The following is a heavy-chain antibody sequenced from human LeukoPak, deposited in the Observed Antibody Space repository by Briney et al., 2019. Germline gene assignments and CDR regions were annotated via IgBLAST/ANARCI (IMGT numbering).Heavy chain of an antibody. CDR3: ARDPTYYYDSSGYIPPYFDY. CDR2: FDPEDGET. CDR1: GYTLTELS. D-gene: IGHD3-22*01. Sequence: ASVKVSCKVSGYTLTELSMHWVRQAPGKGLEWMGGFDPEDGETIYAQKFQGRVTMTADTSTDTAYMELSRLRSEDTAVYYCARDPTYYYDSSGYIPPYFDYWGQGTLVTVSS. V-gene: IGHV1-24*01. J-gene: IGHJ4*02.